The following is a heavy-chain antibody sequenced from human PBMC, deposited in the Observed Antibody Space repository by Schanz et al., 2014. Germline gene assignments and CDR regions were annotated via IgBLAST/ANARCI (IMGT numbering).Heavy chain of an antibody. CDR3: TTYCDGGCAIDN. J-gene: IGHJ4*02. D-gene: IGHD6-19*01. CDR2: ISHDGNNK. CDR1: GFTFTNYA. V-gene: IGHV3-30-3*01. Sequence: QVQLVESGGGVVQPGRSLRLSCAASGFTFTNYAMTWVRQAPGKGLEWAALISHDGNNKHYVDSVEGRFTISRDNSKNTVNLQMNSLKTEDTAVYYCTTYCDGGCAIDNWGQGALVTVSS.